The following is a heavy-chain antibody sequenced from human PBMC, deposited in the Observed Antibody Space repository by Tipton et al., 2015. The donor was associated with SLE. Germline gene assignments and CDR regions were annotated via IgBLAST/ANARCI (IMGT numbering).Heavy chain of an antibody. V-gene: IGHV3-48*03. CDR1: GITFSNYE. CDR3: ARDGRGRGRVGLS. Sequence: LSLTCAASGITFSNYEMYWVRQAPGKGLEWISYISGSGRTIYYADSVMGRFTISRDNAENSLYLQMNNLRDGDTAVYYCARDGRGRGRVGLSGGQGTLVTVSS. J-gene: IGHJ4*02. D-gene: IGHD1-26*01. CDR2: ISGSGRTI.